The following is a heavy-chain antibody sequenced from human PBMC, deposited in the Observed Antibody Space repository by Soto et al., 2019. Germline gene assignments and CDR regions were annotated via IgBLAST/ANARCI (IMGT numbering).Heavy chain of an antibody. V-gene: IGHV4-59*01. CDR3: ARARTSSAVDFDY. Sequence: SETLSLTCTVSGGSISSYYWSWIRQPPGKGLEWIGYIYYTGNTNYNPSLRSRVTISVDTSKNQFSLKLTSLTAADTAVYYCARARTSSAVDFDYWGQGTLVTVSS. J-gene: IGHJ4*02. D-gene: IGHD6-19*01. CDR2: IYYTGNT. CDR1: GGSISSYY.